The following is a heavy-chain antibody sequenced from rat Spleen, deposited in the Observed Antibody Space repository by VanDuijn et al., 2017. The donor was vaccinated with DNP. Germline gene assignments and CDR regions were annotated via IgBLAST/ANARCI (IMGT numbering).Heavy chain of an antibody. CDR1: GFTFTNYD. D-gene: IGHD1-11*01. CDR2: ISYAGGST. CDR3: ARRHYGPFDY. Sequence: EVQLVESGGGLVQPGRSLKLSCAASGFTFTNYDMAWVRQAPTKGLEWVASISYAGGSTYYGDSVKGRFTISRDIPKSTLYLQMDSLRSEDTATYYCARRHYGPFDYWGQGVMVTVSS. V-gene: IGHV5-25*01. J-gene: IGHJ2*01.